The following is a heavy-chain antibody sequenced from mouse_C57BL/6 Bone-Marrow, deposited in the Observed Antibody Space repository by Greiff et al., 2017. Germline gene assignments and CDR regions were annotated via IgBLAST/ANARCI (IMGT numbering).Heavy chain of an antibody. CDR2: FYPGGGCI. J-gene: IGHJ3*01. D-gene: IGHD2-4*01. V-gene: IGHV1-62-2*01. CDR3: ARHEDPIIYYDYGRCAD. Sequence: VQLQQSGAELVKPGASVKLSCKASGYTFTEYTMHWVKQRPGQGLEWIGGFYPGGGCIKYNQKFKDKATLTADKSSSTAYMEHSRLTSEDSAVYFCARHEDPIIYYDYGRCADWGKGTLVTVSA. CDR1: GYTFTEYT.